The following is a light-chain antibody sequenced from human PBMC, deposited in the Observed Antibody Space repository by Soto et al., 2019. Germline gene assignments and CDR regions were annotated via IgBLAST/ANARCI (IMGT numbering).Light chain of an antibody. CDR1: QNVRTF. Sequence: EVVLTQSPATLSLSPGELATLSCRASQNVRTFLDWYQQKPGQAPRLLIYAASNRATGIPDRFSGSGSGTDFTLTISSLEPEDFAVYYCQQHSHWPPWTFGQGTRVEIQ. CDR2: AAS. J-gene: IGKJ1*01. CDR3: QQHSHWPPWT. V-gene: IGKV3-11*01.